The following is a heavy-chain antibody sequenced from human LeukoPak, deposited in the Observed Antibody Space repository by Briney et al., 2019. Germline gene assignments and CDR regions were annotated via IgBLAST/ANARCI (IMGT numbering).Heavy chain of an antibody. CDR2: INHSGST. Sequence: PSETLSLTCAVYGGSFSGYYWSWIRQPPGKGLEWIGEINHSGSTNYNPSLKSRVTISVDTSKNQFSLKLSSVTAADTAVYYCARDWHGELDYWGQGTLVTVSS. CDR1: GGSFSGYY. CDR3: ARDWHGELDY. V-gene: IGHV4-34*01. D-gene: IGHD6-6*01. J-gene: IGHJ4*02.